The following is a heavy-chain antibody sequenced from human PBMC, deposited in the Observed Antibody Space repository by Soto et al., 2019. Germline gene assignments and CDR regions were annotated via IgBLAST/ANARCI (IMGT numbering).Heavy chain of an antibody. D-gene: IGHD1-26*01. CDR3: ARGSRVKIPAATGRDYYYHGLDV. CDR2: INHRGSA. J-gene: IGHJ6*02. V-gene: IGHV4-34*01. CDR1: GGSFRGYY. Sequence: QVQLQQWGAGLLKPSETLSLTCAVYGGSFRGYYWSWIRQPPGKGLEWIGEINHRGSAKYHPSVKSRVTISGDTSKNQFSLKLNSVTAADTAMYYCARGSRVKIPAATGRDYYYHGLDVWAQGTAVTVSS.